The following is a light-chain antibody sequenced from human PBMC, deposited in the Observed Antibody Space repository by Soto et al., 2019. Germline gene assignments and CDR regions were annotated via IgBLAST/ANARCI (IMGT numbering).Light chain of an antibody. CDR2: GAS. J-gene: IGKJ3*01. Sequence: EIEMTQSPATLFVSPGERATLSCRASQTVSDDLAWYQQKPGQAPRLLIYGASTRATDIPARFSGGGSGTEFTLSISSLQSEDSAIYCCRQYHDWPPITFGPGTKVNI. CDR1: QTVSDD. V-gene: IGKV3-15*01. CDR3: RQYHDWPPIT.